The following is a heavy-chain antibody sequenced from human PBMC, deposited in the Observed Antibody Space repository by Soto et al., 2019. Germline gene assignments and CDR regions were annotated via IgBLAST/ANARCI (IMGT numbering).Heavy chain of an antibody. CDR3: TTLLRFLEWPTYYFDY. J-gene: IGHJ4*02. CDR2: IKSKTDGGTT. Sequence: EVQLVESGGGLVKPGGSLRLSCAASGFTFSNAWMSWVRQAPGKGLEWVGRIKSKTDGGTTDYAAPVKGRFTISRDDSKNTLYLQMNSLKTEDTAVYSCTTLLRFLEWPTYYFDYWGQGTLVTVSS. V-gene: IGHV3-15*01. D-gene: IGHD3-3*01. CDR1: GFTFSNAW.